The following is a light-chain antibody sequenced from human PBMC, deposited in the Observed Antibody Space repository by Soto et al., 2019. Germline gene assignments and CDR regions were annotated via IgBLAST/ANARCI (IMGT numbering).Light chain of an antibody. CDR1: NSNIGSNT. CDR3: SAWDDSLSGLV. V-gene: IGLV1-44*01. Sequence: QSVLTQPPSASGAPGQRVTISCAGSNSNIGSNTVKWYQQLPGTAPKLLIYTNSQRPSGVPDRFSGSKSGTSASLAISGLQCEDEADYYCSAWDDSLSGLVFGTGTKVTVL. J-gene: IGLJ1*01. CDR2: TNS.